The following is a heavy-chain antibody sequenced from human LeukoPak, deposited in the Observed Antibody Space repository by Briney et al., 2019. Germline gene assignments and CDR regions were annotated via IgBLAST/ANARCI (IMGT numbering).Heavy chain of an antibody. V-gene: IGHV4-39*01. CDR2: IYYSGST. J-gene: IGHJ3*02. CDR1: GGSISSSSYY. D-gene: IGHD6-13*01. CDR3: ARWISIAAARNAFDI. Sequence: SETLSLTCTVSGGSISSSSYYWGWIRQPPGKGLEWIGSIYYSGSTYYNPPLKSRVTISVDTSKYQFSLKLSSVTAADTAVYYCARWISIAAARNAFDIWGQGTMVTVSS.